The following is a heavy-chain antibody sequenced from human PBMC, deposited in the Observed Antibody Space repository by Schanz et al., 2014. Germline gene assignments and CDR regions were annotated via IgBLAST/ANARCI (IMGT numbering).Heavy chain of an antibody. V-gene: IGHV3-23*01. CDR1: GFTFRNYG. J-gene: IGHJ6*04. CDR3: ARDLSSLIQGDV. CDR2: INGNGGIT. Sequence: EVKLLESGGGLVQPGGSLRLSCAASGFTFRNYGMSWVRQAPGQGLEWVSAINGNGGITYYADPVKGRFTISRDNSKNTLYLQMKSLRVEDTAVYFCARDLSSLIQGDVWGKGTTVTVSS. D-gene: IGHD2-2*01.